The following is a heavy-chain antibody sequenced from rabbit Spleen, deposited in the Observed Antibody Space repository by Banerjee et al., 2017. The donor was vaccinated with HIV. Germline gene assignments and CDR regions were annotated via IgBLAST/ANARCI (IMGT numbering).Heavy chain of an antibody. Sequence: QEQLEESGGDLVKPEGSLTLTCTASGFSFSSSYYMCWVRQAPGKGLEWIACINAATGKPVYATWAKGRFTISRTSSTTVTLRMTSLTAADTATYFCARDGAGGSYFALWGQGTLVTVS. J-gene: IGHJ4*01. CDR3: ARDGAGGSYFAL. D-gene: IGHD8-1*01. CDR2: INAATGKP. CDR1: GFSFSSSYY. V-gene: IGHV1S45*01.